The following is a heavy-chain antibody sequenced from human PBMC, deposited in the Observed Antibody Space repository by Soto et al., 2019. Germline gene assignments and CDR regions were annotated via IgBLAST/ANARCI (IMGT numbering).Heavy chain of an antibody. CDR3: ARDHGGSTWFVGVYYFFGMDV. J-gene: IGHJ6*02. CDR1: GFIFSDYT. V-gene: IGHV3-48*02. Sequence: EVQLVESGGDLVQPGGSLRLSCAASGFIFSDYTMTWVRQAPGRGLEFVSHISSSGGAIFYAESVKGRSTVSRDNAKNSLYLQMNSLRDEDTAVYFCARDHGGSTWFVGVYYFFGMDVWGQGTAVTVSS. D-gene: IGHD6-13*01. CDR2: ISSSGGAI.